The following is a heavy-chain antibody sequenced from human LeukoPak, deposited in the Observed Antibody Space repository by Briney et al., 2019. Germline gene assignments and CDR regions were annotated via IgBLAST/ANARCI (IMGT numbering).Heavy chain of an antibody. D-gene: IGHD1-26*01. CDR1: GYTFTSYA. CDR2: INAGNGDT. CDR3: ARDLGSGSLHY. Sequence: ASVKVSCKASGYTFTSYAIHWVRQAPGQGLEWLGWINAGNGDTRYSQTFQARVTITSDTSASTAFVELSSLRSEDTAVYYCARDLGSGSLHYWGQGTLVTVSS. J-gene: IGHJ4*02. V-gene: IGHV1-3*01.